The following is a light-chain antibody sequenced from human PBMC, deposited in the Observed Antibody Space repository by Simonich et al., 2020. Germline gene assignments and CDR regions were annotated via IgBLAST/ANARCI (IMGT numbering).Light chain of an antibody. CDR1: SGSVSTSYY. Sequence: QTVVTQEPSFSVSPGGTVTLTCGLSSGSVSTSYYPSWYQQTPGQAPRTLIYSTNTRSSGVPDRVSGSILGNKAALTITGAQSDDESDYYCVLYMGSGIGVFGGGTKLTVL. CDR2: STN. V-gene: IGLV8-61*01. CDR3: VLYMGSGIGV. J-gene: IGLJ3*02.